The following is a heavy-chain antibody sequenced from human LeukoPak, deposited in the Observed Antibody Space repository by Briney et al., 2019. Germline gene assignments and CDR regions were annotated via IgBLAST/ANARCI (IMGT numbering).Heavy chain of an antibody. CDR2: ISAYNGNT. J-gene: IGHJ4*02. V-gene: IGHV1-18*01. Sequence: RASVKVSCKASGYTFTSYGISWVRQAPGQGLEWMGWISAYNGNTNYAQKLQGRVTMTTDTSTSTAYMELRSLRSDDTAVYYCARDVSVFGYYDSSGYYSAWGQGTLVTVSS. D-gene: IGHD3-22*01. CDR1: GYTFTSYG. CDR3: ARDVSVFGYYDSSGYYSA.